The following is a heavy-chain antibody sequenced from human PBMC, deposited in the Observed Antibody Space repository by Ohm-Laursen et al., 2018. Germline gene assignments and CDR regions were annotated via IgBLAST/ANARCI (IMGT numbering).Heavy chain of an antibody. CDR2: IYYSGST. V-gene: IGHV4-59*07. Sequence: SDTLSLTCTVSGGSISSYYWSWIRQPPGKGLEWIGYIYYSGSTNYNPSLKSRVTISVDTSKNQFSLKLSSVTAADTAVYYCARAGGYYYDSSGYYLPRLFDYWGQGTLVTVSS. CDR3: ARAGGYYYDSSGYYLPRLFDY. J-gene: IGHJ4*02. D-gene: IGHD3-22*01. CDR1: GGSISSYY.